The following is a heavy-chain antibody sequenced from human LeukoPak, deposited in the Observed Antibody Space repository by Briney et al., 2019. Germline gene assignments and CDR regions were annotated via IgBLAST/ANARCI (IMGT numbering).Heavy chain of an antibody. CDR3: ARDHLFFDY. Sequence: GGSLRLSCAASGFTVSSNYMTWVRQAPGKGLEWVSIIYDSGSTYYANSVKGRFTISRDTSKNTLFLQMNSLRAEDTAVYYCARDHLFFDYWGQGTLVTVSS. CDR1: GFTVSSNY. CDR2: IYDSGST. V-gene: IGHV3-66*01. J-gene: IGHJ4*02.